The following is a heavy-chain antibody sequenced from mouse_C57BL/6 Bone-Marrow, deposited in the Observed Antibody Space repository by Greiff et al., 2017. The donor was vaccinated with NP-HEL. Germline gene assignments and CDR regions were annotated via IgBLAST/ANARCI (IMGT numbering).Heavy chain of an antibody. J-gene: IGHJ4*01. Sequence: QVQLQQPGAELVKPGASVKLSCKASGYTFTSYWMQWVKQRPGQGLEWIGEIDPSDSYTNYNQKFKGKATLTVDTSSSTAYMQLSSLTSEDSAVYYCASDYDYDAMDYWGQGTSVTVSS. V-gene: IGHV1-50*01. CDR2: IDPSDSYT. CDR3: ASDYDYDAMDY. CDR1: GYTFTSYW. D-gene: IGHD1-1*02.